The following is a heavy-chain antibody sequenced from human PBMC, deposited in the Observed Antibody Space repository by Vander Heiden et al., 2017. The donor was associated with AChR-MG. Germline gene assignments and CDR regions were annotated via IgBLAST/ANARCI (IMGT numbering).Heavy chain of an antibody. Sequence: QLQLQESGPGLVKPSETLSLTCPVSGGPISSSSDSWGWIRQPPGKGLGWIGSIYYSGSTYYNPSLKSRVTISVDTSKNQFSLKLSSVTAADTAVYYCARRRYDILTGYSYFDYWGQGTLVTVSS. J-gene: IGHJ4*02. D-gene: IGHD3-9*01. CDR3: ARRRYDILTGYSYFDY. V-gene: IGHV4-39*01. CDR2: IYYSGST. CDR1: GGPISSSSDS.